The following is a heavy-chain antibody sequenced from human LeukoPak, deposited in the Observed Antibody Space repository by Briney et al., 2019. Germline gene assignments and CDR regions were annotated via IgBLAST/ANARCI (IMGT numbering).Heavy chain of an antibody. CDR1: GYSISSGYY. CDR2: IYHSGST. Sequence: PSETLSLTCAVSGYSISSGYYWGWIRQPPGKGLEWIGSIYHSGSTYYNPSLKSRVTISVDTSKNQFSLKLSSVTAADTAVYYCARQSAAYYDSSGPLGDWFDPWGQGTLVTVSS. V-gene: IGHV4-38-2*01. D-gene: IGHD3-22*01. J-gene: IGHJ5*02. CDR3: ARQSAAYYDSSGPLGDWFDP.